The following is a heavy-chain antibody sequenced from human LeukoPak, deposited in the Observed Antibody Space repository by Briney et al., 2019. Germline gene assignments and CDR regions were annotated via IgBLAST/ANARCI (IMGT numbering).Heavy chain of an antibody. D-gene: IGHD3-16*02. V-gene: IGHV1-2*02. CDR2: INPNSGGT. CDR3: ARFTYYDCVWGSYRDNYFDY. J-gene: IGHJ4*02. Sequence: APVKVSCKASGHTFTGYYMHWVRQAPGQGLEWMGWINPNSGGTNYAQKFQGRVTMTRDTSISTAYMELSRLRSDDTAVYYCARFTYYDCVWGSYRDNYFDYWGQGTLVTVSS. CDR1: GHTFTGYY.